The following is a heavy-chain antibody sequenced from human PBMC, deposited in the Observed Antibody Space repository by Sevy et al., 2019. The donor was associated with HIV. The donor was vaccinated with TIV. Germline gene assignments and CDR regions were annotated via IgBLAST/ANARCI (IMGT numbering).Heavy chain of an antibody. CDR2: ITWNSGSV. CDR1: GFSFDDYA. Sequence: GWSLRLSCAASGFSFDDYAMHWVRQRPGKGLEWVSGITWNSGSVGYADSVKGRFTISRDNAKNSLYLQMSNLRPEDTALYYCAKDNVGYSSGWYFYFDFWGQGTLVTVSS. CDR3: AKDNVGYSSGWYFYFDF. D-gene: IGHD6-13*01. V-gene: IGHV3-9*01. J-gene: IGHJ4*02.